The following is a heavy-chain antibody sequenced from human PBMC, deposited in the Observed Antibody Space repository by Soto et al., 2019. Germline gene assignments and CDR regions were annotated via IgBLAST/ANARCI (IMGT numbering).Heavy chain of an antibody. Sequence: EVQLVESGGGLVKPGGSLRLSCAASGFTFSNAWMSWVRQAPGKGLEWVGRIKSKTDGGTTDYAAPVKGRFTISRDDSKNTLYLQRNSLKTEDTAVYYCTTDRDIVVVVAANWFDPWGQGTLVTVSS. CDR1: GFTFSNAW. J-gene: IGHJ5*02. CDR3: TTDRDIVVVVAANWFDP. CDR2: IKSKTDGGTT. D-gene: IGHD2-15*01. V-gene: IGHV3-15*01.